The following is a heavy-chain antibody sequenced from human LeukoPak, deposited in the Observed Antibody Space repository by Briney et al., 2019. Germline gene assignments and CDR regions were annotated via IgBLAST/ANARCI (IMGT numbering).Heavy chain of an antibody. J-gene: IGHJ5*02. CDR2: INHSGST. CDR1: GGSFSGYY. CDR3: ARGRPPLRFLVGRWFDP. D-gene: IGHD3-3*01. V-gene: IGHV4-34*01. Sequence: PSETLSLTCAVYGGSFSGYYWSWIRQPPGKGLEWIGEINHSGSTNYNPSLKSRVTISVDTSKNQFSLKLSTVTAADTAVYYCARGRPPLRFLVGRWFDPWGQGTLVTVSS.